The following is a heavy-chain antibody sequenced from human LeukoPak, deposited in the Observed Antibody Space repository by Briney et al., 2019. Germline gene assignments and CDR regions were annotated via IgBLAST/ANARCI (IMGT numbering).Heavy chain of an antibody. V-gene: IGHV1-69*13. CDR1: GGTFSSYA. D-gene: IGHD6-13*01. CDR2: IIPIFGTA. CDR3: TSTGSSSWYSKHGWFDP. Sequence: SVKVSCKASGGTFSSYAISWVRQAPGQGLEWMGGIIPIFGTANYAQKFQGRVTITADESTSTAYMELSSLRSEDTAVYYCTSTGSSSWYSKHGWFDPWGQGTLVTVSS. J-gene: IGHJ5*02.